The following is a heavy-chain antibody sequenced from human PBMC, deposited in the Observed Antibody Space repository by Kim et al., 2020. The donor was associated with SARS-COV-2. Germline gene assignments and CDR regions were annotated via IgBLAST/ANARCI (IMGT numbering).Heavy chain of an antibody. V-gene: IGHV3-23*03. CDR2: IYSGGSST. Sequence: GGSLRLSCAASGFTFSSYAMSWVRQAPGKGLEWVSVIYSGGSSTYYADSVKGRFTISRDNSKNTLYLQMNSLRAEDTSVYYCAKDGGGDQYCSGGSCYPSNWFDPWGQGTLVTVSS. CDR3: AKDGGGDQYCSGGSCYPSNWFDP. D-gene: IGHD2-15*01. CDR1: GFTFSSYA. J-gene: IGHJ5*02.